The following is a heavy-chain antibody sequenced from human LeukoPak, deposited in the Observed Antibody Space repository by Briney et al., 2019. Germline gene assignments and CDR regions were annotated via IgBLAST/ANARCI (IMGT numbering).Heavy chain of an antibody. V-gene: IGHV1-2*02. Sequence: VTXSXXAXXYXFXXYYMQWVRQAPGQGLEWMGWINPNSGGTNYAQKFQGRVTMTRDTSISTAYMELSRLRSDDTAVYYCARDLITIFGVGYFDYWGQGTLVTVSS. CDR2: INPNSGGT. D-gene: IGHD3-3*01. CDR1: XYXFXXYY. CDR3: ARDLITIFGVGYFDY. J-gene: IGHJ4*02.